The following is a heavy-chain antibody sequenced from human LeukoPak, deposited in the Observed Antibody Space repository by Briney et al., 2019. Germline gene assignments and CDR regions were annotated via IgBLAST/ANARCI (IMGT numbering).Heavy chain of an antibody. CDR1: GYTFTTYY. J-gene: IGHJ1*01. V-gene: IGHV1-46*01. CDR2: INPSGGST. Sequence: ASVKVSCKASGYTFTTYYMHWVRQAPGQGLECMGVINPSGGSTRYAQKFQGRVTMTRDTSTSTVYMELSSLRSEGTAVYYCATGGGTRIVARGGYFQHWGQGTLVTVSS. CDR3: ATGGGTRIVARGGYFQH. D-gene: IGHD5-12*01.